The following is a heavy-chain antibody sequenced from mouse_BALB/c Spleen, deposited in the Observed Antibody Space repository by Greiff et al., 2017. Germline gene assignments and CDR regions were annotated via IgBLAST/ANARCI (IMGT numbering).Heavy chain of an antibody. J-gene: IGHJ3*01. V-gene: IGHV1S132*01. D-gene: IGHD4-1*01. CDR2: IFPGTGTT. Sequence: QVQLQQSGAALVQPGASVPLSFKTSGSTFTRYWIQWVTQRPGPGLGWIGAIFPGTGTTYYNEKFKGKATLTIATSSSTAYMQLSSLTSEDSAVYFCARSGPGTGLADWGQG. CDR1: GSTFTRYW. CDR3: ARSGPGTGLAD.